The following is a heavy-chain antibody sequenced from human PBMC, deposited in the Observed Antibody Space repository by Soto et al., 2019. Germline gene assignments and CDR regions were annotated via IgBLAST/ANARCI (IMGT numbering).Heavy chain of an antibody. V-gene: IGHV3-64*01. CDR3: AGGRSTRGGYSSVFDS. Sequence: EVQLVESGGGLVQPGGSLRLSCAASGFTFSSYAMHWVRQAPGKGLEFVSAISGNGGNTHYANSVRGRFTISRANSKNTLYLQMGGLVADAMAVYYCAGGRSTRGGYSSVFDSWGQGTLVTVSS. CDR2: ISGNGGNT. CDR1: GFTFSSYA. J-gene: IGHJ4*02. D-gene: IGHD2-15*01.